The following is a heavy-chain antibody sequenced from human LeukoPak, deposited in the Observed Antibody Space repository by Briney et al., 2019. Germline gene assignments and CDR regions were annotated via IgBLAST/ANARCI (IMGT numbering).Heavy chain of an antibody. CDR2: ISSSSSYI. J-gene: IGHJ4*02. Sequence: GGSLRLSCAASGFTFSSYSINWVRQAPGKGLECVSSISSSSSYIYYADSVKGRFTISRDNAKNSLYLQMNSLRAEDTAVYYCASHATKRGGDSSGSCFDYWGQGTLVTVSS. CDR1: GFTFSSYS. CDR3: ASHATKRGGDSSGSCFDY. D-gene: IGHD3-22*01. V-gene: IGHV3-21*01.